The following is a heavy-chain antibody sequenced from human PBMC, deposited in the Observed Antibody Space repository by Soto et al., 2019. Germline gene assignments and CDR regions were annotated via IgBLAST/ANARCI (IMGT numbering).Heavy chain of an antibody. CDR3: AREKGGPAAIILGRGAFDI. Sequence: PSETLCLTCTVSGGSISSYYWSWIRQPPGKGLEWIGYIYYSGSTNYNPSLKSRVTISVDTSKNQFSLKLSSVTAADTAVYYCAREKGGPAAIILGRGAFDIWGQGTMVTVS. J-gene: IGHJ3*02. V-gene: IGHV4-59*01. CDR2: IYYSGST. CDR1: GGSISSYY. D-gene: IGHD2-2*01.